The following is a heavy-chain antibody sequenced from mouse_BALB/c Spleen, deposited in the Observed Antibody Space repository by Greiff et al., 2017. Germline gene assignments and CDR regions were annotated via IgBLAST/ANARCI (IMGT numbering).Heavy chain of an antibody. CDR1: GFSLTSYG. Sequence: VMLVESGPGLVQPSQSLSITCTVSGFSLTSYGVHWVRQSPGKGLEWLGVIWSGGSTDYNAAFISRLSISKDNSKSQVFFKMNSLQANDTAIYYCARKEGRGSYYAMDYWGQGTSVTVSS. D-gene: IGHD3-3*01. J-gene: IGHJ4*01. CDR3: ARKEGRGSYYAMDY. CDR2: IWSGGST. V-gene: IGHV2-2*02.